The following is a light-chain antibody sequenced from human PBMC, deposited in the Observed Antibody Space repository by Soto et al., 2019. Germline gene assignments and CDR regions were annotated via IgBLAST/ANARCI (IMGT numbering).Light chain of an antibody. CDR3: LEYMRSPPGM. V-gene: IGKV3-15*01. Sequence: DIVVTQSPATLSASPGERVTLSCRASQFVSSRLAWYQRRPGQVPRLLIYDTSTRAPGISARFSVSGAGTEFTLALSSLQSEDFVVYYCLEYMRSPPGMFGPGTTVDIQ. J-gene: IGKJ3*01. CDR1: QFVSSR. CDR2: DTS.